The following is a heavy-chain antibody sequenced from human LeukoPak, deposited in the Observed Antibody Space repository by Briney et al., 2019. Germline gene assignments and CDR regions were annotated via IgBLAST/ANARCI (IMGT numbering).Heavy chain of an antibody. CDR1: GFTFSSYS. CDR3: ARGRGYCSGGSCPPDY. J-gene: IGHJ4*02. D-gene: IGHD2-15*01. V-gene: IGHV3-21*01. CDR2: ISSSSSYI. Sequence: AGGSLRLSCAASGFTFSSYSMNWVRQAPGKGLEWVSSISSSSSYIYYADSVKGRFTISRDNAKNSLYLQMNSLRAEDTAVYYCARGRGYCSGGSCPPDYWGQGTLVTVSS.